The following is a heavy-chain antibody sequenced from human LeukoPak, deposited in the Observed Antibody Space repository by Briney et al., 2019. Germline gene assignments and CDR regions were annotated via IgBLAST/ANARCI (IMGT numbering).Heavy chain of an antibody. J-gene: IGHJ4*02. CDR3: ARQGYSGHSQGAADY. CDR1: GYTFSIYG. CDR2: ISAYNGNT. D-gene: IGHD4-23*01. Sequence: VSVKVSCKASGYTFSIYGFGWVRQAPGQGLEWMGWISAYNGNTNYAQKFQGRVTMTTDTSTSTAHMELRSLRSDDTAVYYCARQGYSGHSQGAADYWGQGTLVTVSS. V-gene: IGHV1-18*01.